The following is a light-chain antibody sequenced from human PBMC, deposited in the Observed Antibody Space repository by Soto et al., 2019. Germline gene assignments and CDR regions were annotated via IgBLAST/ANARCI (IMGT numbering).Light chain of an antibody. CDR1: QSINSW. V-gene: IGKV1-5*01. CDR2: DAS. J-gene: IGKJ1*01. Sequence: DIQMTQSPSTLSASVGDRVTITCRASQSINSWLAWYQQKPGEXPXXLIYDASSLKSGVPSRFSGIGSGTQFTLTITSLQPDDFATDYCQQYANYWTFGQGTKVDIK. CDR3: QQYANYWT.